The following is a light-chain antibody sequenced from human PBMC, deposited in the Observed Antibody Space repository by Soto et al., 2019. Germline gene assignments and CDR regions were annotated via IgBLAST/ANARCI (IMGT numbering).Light chain of an antibody. J-gene: IGLJ1*01. CDR1: SSDVGRYND. Sequence: QSALAQPPSASGSPGQSVTISCTGTSSDVGRYNDVSWYQQHPGKAPKLMIYEVSKRPSGVPDRYSGSKSGNTASLTVSGLQVEDEAEYYFSSYTGSNNPYVFEAGTKVTVL. CDR3: SSYTGSNNPYV. CDR2: EVS. V-gene: IGLV2-8*01.